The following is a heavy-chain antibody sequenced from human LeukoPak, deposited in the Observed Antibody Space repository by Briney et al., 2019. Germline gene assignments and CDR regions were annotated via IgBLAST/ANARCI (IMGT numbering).Heavy chain of an antibody. J-gene: IGHJ4*01. V-gene: IGHV4-38-2*02. CDR3: ARIKAATSADF. D-gene: IGHD2-15*01. CDR2: IHHSGST. CDR1: GYSITNDYF. Sequence: SETLSLPCTVSGYSITNDYFWGWIRQPPGKGLEWLGSIHHSGSTYIFGPLNSRVTMSLDTSKNQFSLGLSSVTAADTAVYYCARIKAATSADFWGHGTLVTVSS.